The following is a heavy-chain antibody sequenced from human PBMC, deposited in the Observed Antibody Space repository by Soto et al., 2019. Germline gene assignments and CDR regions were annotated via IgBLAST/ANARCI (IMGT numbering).Heavy chain of an antibody. D-gene: IGHD6-6*01. CDR1: GGSISSGGYY. V-gene: IGHV4-31*03. CDR2: IYYSGST. CDR3: XXXXXXXAARLXXXXFDL. Sequence: QVQLQESGPGLVKPSQTLSLTCTVSGGSISSGGYYWSWIRQHPGKGXEWIGYIYYSGSTYYNPSPKSRVTISVDTSKXXXXXXXXXXXXXXXXXXXXXXXXXXAARLXXXXFDLWGRGTLVTVSS. J-gene: IGHJ2*01.